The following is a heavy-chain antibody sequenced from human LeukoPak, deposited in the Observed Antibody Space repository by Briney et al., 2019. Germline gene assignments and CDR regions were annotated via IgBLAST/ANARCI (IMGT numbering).Heavy chain of an antibody. V-gene: IGHV3-23*01. CDR1: GFTFSTYA. Sequence: GGSLRLSCAASGFTFSTYAMSWVRQAPGKGLEWVSSISDSGANTFYADSVKGRFTISRDNSKNTLYLQMNSLGADDTAIYYCAKLSGGNSKDVDFWGQGTQVTVSS. CDR2: ISDSGANT. D-gene: IGHD4-23*01. J-gene: IGHJ4*02. CDR3: AKLSGGNSKDVDF.